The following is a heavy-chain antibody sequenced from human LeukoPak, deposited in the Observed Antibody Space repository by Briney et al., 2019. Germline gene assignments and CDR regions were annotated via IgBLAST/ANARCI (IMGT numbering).Heavy chain of an antibody. V-gene: IGHV4-34*01. CDR3: ARGGVLLWFGELYWFDP. CDR2: INHSGST. CDR1: GGSISSYY. Sequence: SETLSLTCTVSGGSISSYYWSWIRQPPGKGLEWIGEINHSGSTNYNPSLKSRVTISVDTSKNQFSLKLSSVTAADTAVYYCARGGVLLWFGELYWFDPWGQGTLVTVSS. D-gene: IGHD3-10*01. J-gene: IGHJ5*02.